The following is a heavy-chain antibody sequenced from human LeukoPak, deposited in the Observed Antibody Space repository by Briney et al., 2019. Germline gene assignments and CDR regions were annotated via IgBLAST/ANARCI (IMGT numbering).Heavy chain of an antibody. J-gene: IGHJ4*02. V-gene: IGHV3-21*01. CDR1: GFPFSSYR. D-gene: IGHD3-3*01. CDR3: ARDNVGYYDFWSGFPLDY. CDR2: ISSCSSYI. Sequence: PGGSLRLSCGASGFPFSSYRMNWVRQARGRGLEWVSSISSCSSYIYYADSVKGRFTISRDNAKNSLYLQMNSLRAEDTVVYYCARDNVGYYDFWSGFPLDYWGQGTLVTVSS.